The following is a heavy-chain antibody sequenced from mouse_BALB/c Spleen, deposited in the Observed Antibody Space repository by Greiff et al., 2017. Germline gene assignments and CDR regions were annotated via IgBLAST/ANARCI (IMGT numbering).Heavy chain of an antibody. D-gene: IGHD4-1*01. CDR2: ILPGSGST. CDR1: GYTFSSYW. V-gene: IGHV1-9*01. J-gene: IGHJ1*01. Sequence: QVQLQQSGAELMKPGASVKISCKATGYTFSSYWIEWVKQRPGHGLEWIGEILPGSGSTNYNEKFKGKATFTADTSSNTAYMQLSSLTSEDSAVYYCARKSNFRANWDRYFDVWGAGTTVTVSS. CDR3: ARKSNFRANWDRYFDV.